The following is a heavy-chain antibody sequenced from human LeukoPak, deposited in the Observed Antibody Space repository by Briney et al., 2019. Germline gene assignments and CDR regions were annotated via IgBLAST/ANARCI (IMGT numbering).Heavy chain of an antibody. D-gene: IGHD5-24*01. V-gene: IGHV3-21*06. CDR3: ARDSSLEMATISSFDY. CDR2: IGSRSSYI. J-gene: IGHJ4*02. Sequence: GGSLRLSCAAFGFTFSNYYMNWVRQAPGKGLEWISSIGSRSSYIYYADSVKGRFTIFRDNAKNSLYLQMNSLRAEDTAVYYCARDSSLEMATISSFDYWGQGTLVTVSS. CDR1: GFTFSNYY.